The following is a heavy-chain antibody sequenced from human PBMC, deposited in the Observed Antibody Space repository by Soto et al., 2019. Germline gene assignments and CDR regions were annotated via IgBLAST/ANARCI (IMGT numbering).Heavy chain of an antibody. D-gene: IGHD1-1*01. CDR2: ISSSSTYI. J-gene: IGHJ6*02. Sequence: EVQLLESGGGLVKPGGSLRLSCAASGFTFSSYSVNWVRQAPGKGLEWVSSISSSSTYIYYADSVRGRFTISRDNAKNSLYLQMNTLTAEDTAVYHCATYKLDRRDYGMDVWGQGTTVTVSS. CDR3: ATYKLDRRDYGMDV. CDR1: GFTFSSYS. V-gene: IGHV3-21*01.